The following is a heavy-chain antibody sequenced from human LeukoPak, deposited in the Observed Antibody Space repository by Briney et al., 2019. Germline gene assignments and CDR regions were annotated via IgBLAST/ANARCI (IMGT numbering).Heavy chain of an antibody. Sequence: SETLSLTCTVSGGSISSYYWSWIRQPPGKGLEGIGYIYYSGSTNYNPSLKSRVTISVDTSKNQFSLKLSSVTAADTAMYYCARRYCSSTSCLNDAFDIWGQGTMVTVSS. J-gene: IGHJ3*02. CDR3: ARRYCSSTSCLNDAFDI. CDR2: IYYSGST. D-gene: IGHD2-2*01. V-gene: IGHV4-59*01. CDR1: GGSISSYY.